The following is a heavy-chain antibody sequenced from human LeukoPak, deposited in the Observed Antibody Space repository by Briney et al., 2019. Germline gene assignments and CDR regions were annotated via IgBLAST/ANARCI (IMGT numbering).Heavy chain of an antibody. J-gene: IGHJ6*02. CDR3: AKKRYEDGTSSPGYLDV. V-gene: IGHV3-23*01. D-gene: IGHD1-1*01. CDR2: ISGNGYTT. CDR1: GFTFTTFA. Sequence: GGSLRPSCAASGFTFTTFAMNWVRHAPGKGLEWVSVISGNGYTTNYADSVKGRFTISRDNFENMVYLQMNSLRAEDTAVYYCAKKRYEDGTSSPGYLDVWGQGTTVTVSS.